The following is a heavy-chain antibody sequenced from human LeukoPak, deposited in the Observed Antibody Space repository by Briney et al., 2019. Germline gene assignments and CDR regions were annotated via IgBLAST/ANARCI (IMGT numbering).Heavy chain of an antibody. J-gene: IGHJ4*02. CDR2: IYTSGST. CDR3: ARSGGSGTYYDGSFDY. V-gene: IGHV4-4*07. D-gene: IGHD1-26*01. CDR1: GGSITSYY. Sequence: PSETLSLTCSVSGGSITSYYWSWIRQAAGKGLEWIGRIYTSGSTAYNPSLKSRVTMSVDTSKNQFSPKLCSVTAADTAVYYCARSGGSGTYYDGSFDYWGQGTLVTVSS.